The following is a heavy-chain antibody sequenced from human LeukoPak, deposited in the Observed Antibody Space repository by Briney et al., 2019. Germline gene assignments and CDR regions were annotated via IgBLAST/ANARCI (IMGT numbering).Heavy chain of an antibody. CDR3: ARLAAWNTALCGTARWQFDS. CDR2: IYYNGIT. J-gene: IGHJ4*02. CDR1: DYSINNPYY. Sequence: PSETLSLTCTVSDYSINNPYYWGWLRQPPGKGLEWIAAIYYNGITLYNPSLNSRVAISVDKSKNQFSLKMTSGTAADTAVYYCARLAAWNTALCGTARWQFDSWGQGILVTVSS. V-gene: IGHV4-38-2*02. D-gene: IGHD1/OR15-1a*01.